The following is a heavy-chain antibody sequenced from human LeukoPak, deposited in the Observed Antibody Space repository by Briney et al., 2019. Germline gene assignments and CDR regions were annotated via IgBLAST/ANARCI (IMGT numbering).Heavy chain of an antibody. Sequence: SETLSLTCTVSLDSTTSNSRSWVRQPPGKGLEWVGEIHRSGSPNYNPSLQSRVTISIDRSRNQIVLELSSVTAADTAVYYCAREILGGFNPGAYWGQGILVTVSS. CDR3: AREILGGFNPGAY. D-gene: IGHD1-14*01. V-gene: IGHV4/OR15-8*01. CDR1: LDSTTSNSR. CDR2: IHRSGSP. J-gene: IGHJ4*02.